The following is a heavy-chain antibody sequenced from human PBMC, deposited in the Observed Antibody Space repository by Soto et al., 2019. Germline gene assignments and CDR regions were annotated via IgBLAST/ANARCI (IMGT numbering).Heavy chain of an antibody. V-gene: IGHV4-34*01. D-gene: IGHD3-22*01. Sequence: SETLSLTCAVYGGSFSGYYWSWTRQPPGKGLEWIGEINHSGSTNYNPSLKSRVTISVDTSKNQFSLKLSSVTAADTAVYYCARVPYYDSSGYNFDYWGQGTLVTVSS. J-gene: IGHJ4*02. CDR2: INHSGST. CDR1: GGSFSGYY. CDR3: ARVPYYDSSGYNFDY.